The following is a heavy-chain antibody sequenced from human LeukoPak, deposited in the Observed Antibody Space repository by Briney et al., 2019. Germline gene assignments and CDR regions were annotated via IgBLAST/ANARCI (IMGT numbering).Heavy chain of an antibody. J-gene: IGHJ5*02. CDR3: ARASSFDKTTRWNPAYFGP. D-gene: IGHD1-1*01. Sequence: SETLSLTCAVHGGSLSGFYWSWIRQPPGKGLEWIGEINHSGTTNYNPSLKSRVTISVDTSENQVSLDLASVTAADTAVYYCARASSFDKTTRWNPAYFGPWGPGSLVTVAS. CDR2: INHSGTT. CDR1: GGSLSGFY. V-gene: IGHV4-34*01.